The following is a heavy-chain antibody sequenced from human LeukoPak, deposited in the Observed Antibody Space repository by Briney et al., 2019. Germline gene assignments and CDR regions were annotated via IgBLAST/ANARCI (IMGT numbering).Heavy chain of an antibody. Sequence: GGSLRLSCAASGFTVSSNYMSWVRQAPGKGLEWVSVIYSGGSTYYADSVKGRFTISRDNSKNTLYLQMNSLRAEDTAVYYCARARADRMYFDYWGQGTLVTVSS. V-gene: IGHV3-66*01. CDR3: ARARADRMYFDY. CDR1: GFTVSSNY. CDR2: IYSGGST. J-gene: IGHJ4*02. D-gene: IGHD2-15*01.